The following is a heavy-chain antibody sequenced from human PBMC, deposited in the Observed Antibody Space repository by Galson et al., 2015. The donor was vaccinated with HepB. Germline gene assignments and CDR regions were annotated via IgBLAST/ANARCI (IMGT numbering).Heavy chain of an antibody. CDR3: ARDLVVGARGAFDY. CDR1: GFTFSSYA. J-gene: IGHJ4*02. CDR2: ISYDGSNK. V-gene: IGHV3-30-3*01. Sequence: SLRLSCAASGFTFSSYAMHWVRQAPGKGLEWVAVISYDGSNKYYADSVKGRFTISRDNSKNTLYLQMNSLRAEDTAVYYCARDLVVGARGAFDYWGQGTLVTVSS. D-gene: IGHD1-26*01.